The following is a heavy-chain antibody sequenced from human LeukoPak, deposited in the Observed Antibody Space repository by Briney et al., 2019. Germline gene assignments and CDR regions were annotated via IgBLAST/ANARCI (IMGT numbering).Heavy chain of an antibody. J-gene: IGHJ4*02. D-gene: IGHD3-10*01. V-gene: IGHV3-66*01. CDR1: GFSVSSNY. CDR2: IYSGGST. CDR3: AKNSLWFGELLTNIDY. Sequence: SGGSLRLSCAASGFSVSSNYMSWVRQAPGKGLEWVSVIYSGGSTYYADSVKGRFSISRDNSKNTLYLQMNSLRDEDTAVYYCAKNSLWFGELLTNIDYWGQGTLVTVSS.